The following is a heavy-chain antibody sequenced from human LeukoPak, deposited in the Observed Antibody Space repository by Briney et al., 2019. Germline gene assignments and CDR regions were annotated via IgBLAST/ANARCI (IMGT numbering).Heavy chain of an antibody. CDR3: VRDLNWAFDY. V-gene: IGHV3-48*01. CDR2: IRSESSST. J-gene: IGHJ4*02. CDR1: GFTFSRYT. D-gene: IGHD3-16*01. Sequence: GGSLRLSCAASGFTFSRYTMNWVRQAPGKELEWISNIRSESSSTTYADSVKGRFTISRDDAKNSLYLQINSLRAEDTAVYYCVRDLNWAFDYWGQGTLVTVSS.